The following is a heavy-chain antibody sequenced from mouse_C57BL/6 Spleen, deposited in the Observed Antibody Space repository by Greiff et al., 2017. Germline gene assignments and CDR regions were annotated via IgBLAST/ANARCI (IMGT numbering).Heavy chain of an antibody. CDR1: GYTFTSYG. D-gene: IGHD3-2*02. J-gene: IGHJ4*01. CDR2: IYPRSGNT. CDR3: ARSTAQAFMDY. Sequence: VKLQESGAELVRPGASVTLSCKASGYTFTSYGISWVQQRTGQGLEWIGEIYPRSGNTYYNEKFKCKATLTADKSTSPVFMELRSLPAEDSAVYFCARSTAQAFMDYWGQGTSLTVSS. V-gene: IGHV1-81*01.